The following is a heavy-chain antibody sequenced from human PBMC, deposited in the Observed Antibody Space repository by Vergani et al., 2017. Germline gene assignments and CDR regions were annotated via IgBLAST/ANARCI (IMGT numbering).Heavy chain of an antibody. Sequence: QVQLVESGGGVVQPGGSLRLSCAASGFTFSNYDMHWARQAPGKGLEWVAFIRSDASNKYYGDSVKGRFTISRDNSKNTLYLQMNSLRAEDTAVYYCAKVVVVVPAGRQGYYGMDVWGQGTTVTVSS. CDR3: AKVVVVVPAGRQGYYGMDV. D-gene: IGHD2-2*01. CDR1: GFTFSNYD. CDR2: IRSDASNK. V-gene: IGHV3-30*02. J-gene: IGHJ6*02.